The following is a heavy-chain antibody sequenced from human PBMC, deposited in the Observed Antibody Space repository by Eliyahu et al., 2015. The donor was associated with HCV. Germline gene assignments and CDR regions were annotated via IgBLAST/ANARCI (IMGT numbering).Heavy chain of an antibody. Sequence: QVQLQQSGPGLVKPSQTLXLTCAISGDSVSSXSAAWNWIRQSPSRGLEWLGRTYYRSKWYNDYAVSXKSRITINPDTSKNQFSLQLNSVTPEDTAVYYCARDRGPGARVLLGTNWFDPWGQGTLVTVSS. D-gene: IGHD1-26*01. CDR2: TYYRSKWYN. J-gene: IGHJ5*02. CDR3: ARDRGPGARVLLGTNWFDP. V-gene: IGHV6-1*01. CDR1: GDSVSSXSAA.